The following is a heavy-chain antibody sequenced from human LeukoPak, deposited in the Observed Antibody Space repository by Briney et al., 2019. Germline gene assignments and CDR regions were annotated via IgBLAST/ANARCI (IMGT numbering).Heavy chain of an antibody. CDR2: MTPNSGST. CDR1: GYTFTNYE. D-gene: IGHD2-2*01. Sequence: GASVKVSCKASGYTFTNYEINWVRQAPGQGLEWMGRMTPNSGSTGYAQKFQGRVAMTRNTSTGTAYVELSSLRSEDTAVYYCARGGVGYCSTTSCYDLDYWGQGTLVTVSS. CDR3: ARGGVGYCSTTSCYDLDY. V-gene: IGHV1-8*01. J-gene: IGHJ4*02.